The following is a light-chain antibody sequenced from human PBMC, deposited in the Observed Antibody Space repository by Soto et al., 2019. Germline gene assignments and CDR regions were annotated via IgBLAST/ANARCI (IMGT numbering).Light chain of an antibody. V-gene: IGKV3-15*01. CDR2: GAS. CDR3: QQYNSWPPRT. J-gene: IGKJ2*01. Sequence: EIVMTQSPASLSVSPGETATLSCRASQSISNSLAWYQQKPGQAPSLLIYGASTRATGVPARFSGSGSGTEFTRTISSLQSEDSALYYCQQYNSWPPRTFGQGTKLEIK. CDR1: QSISNS.